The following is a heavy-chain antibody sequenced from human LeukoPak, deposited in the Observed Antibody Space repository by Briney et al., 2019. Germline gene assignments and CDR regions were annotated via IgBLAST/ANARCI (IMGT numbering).Heavy chain of an antibody. CDR2: ISAYNGNT. Sequence: ASVKVSCKASGYIFTSYGISWVRQAPGQGLEWMGWISAYNGNTNYAQKLQGRVTMTTDTSTSTAYMELRSLRSDDTAVYYCARDLYYYDSSGLPAGYWGQGTLVTVSS. V-gene: IGHV1-18*01. CDR1: GYIFTSYG. J-gene: IGHJ4*02. CDR3: ARDLYYYDSSGLPAGY. D-gene: IGHD3-22*01.